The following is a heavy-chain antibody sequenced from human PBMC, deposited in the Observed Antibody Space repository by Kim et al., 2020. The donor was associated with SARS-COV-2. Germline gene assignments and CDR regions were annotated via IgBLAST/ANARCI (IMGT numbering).Heavy chain of an antibody. J-gene: IGHJ4*02. CDR1: GFTFGDYA. CDR3: AKDNGGWGSSPPDY. V-gene: IGHV3-9*01. CDR2: ISWNSGSI. Sequence: GGSLRLSCAASGFTFGDYAMHWVRQAPGKGLEWVSGISWNSGSIGYADSVKGRFTISRDNAKNSLYLQMNSLRAEDTALYYCAKDNGGWGSSPPDYWGQGTLVTVSS. D-gene: IGHD6-6*01.